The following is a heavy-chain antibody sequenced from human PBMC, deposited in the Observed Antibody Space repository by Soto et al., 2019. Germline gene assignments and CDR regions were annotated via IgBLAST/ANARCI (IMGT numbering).Heavy chain of an antibody. Sequence: GGSLRLSCAASAFSFSTSWMHWVRQAPGEGLVWVSRINPDGRTINYADSVKGRFTISRDNAKNTLYLQMDSLRPEDTAIYYCAREGVTNYTDYYFDLWGHGALVTVSS. J-gene: IGHJ4*01. CDR1: AFSFSTSW. CDR2: INPDGRTI. D-gene: IGHD4-4*01. V-gene: IGHV3-74*01. CDR3: AREGVTNYTDYYFDL.